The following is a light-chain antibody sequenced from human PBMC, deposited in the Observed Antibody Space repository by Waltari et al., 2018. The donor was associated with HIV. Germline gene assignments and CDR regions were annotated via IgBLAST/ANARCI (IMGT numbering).Light chain of an antibody. J-gene: IGLJ1*01. CDR1: SPHLGSNS. CDR2: TNN. CDR3: AAWDDSLNGYV. Sequence: QSVLTQSPSACGTPGQRVTISCSGSSPHLGSNSVDWYQHLPGPAPKLLIHTNNQRPSGIPDRFSGSKAVTSASLAISGLQSEDESDYYCAAWDDSLNGYVFGSGTKVTVL. V-gene: IGLV1-44*01.